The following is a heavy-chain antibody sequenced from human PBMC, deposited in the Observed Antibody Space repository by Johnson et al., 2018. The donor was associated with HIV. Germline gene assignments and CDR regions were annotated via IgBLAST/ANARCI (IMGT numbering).Heavy chain of an antibody. CDR1: GFNFDDFG. CDR2: IGTAGDT. J-gene: IGHJ3*02. V-gene: IGHV3-23*04. CDR3: AKSRPGGEGEAFDI. Sequence: VQLVESGGGVVRPGGSLRLSCAASGFNFDDFGMSWVRQAPGKGLEWVSAIGTAGDTYYPGSVQGRFTISRDNSKNTLYLQMNSLRAEDTAVYYCAKSRPGGEGEAFDIWGQGTMVTVSS. D-gene: IGHD2-21*01.